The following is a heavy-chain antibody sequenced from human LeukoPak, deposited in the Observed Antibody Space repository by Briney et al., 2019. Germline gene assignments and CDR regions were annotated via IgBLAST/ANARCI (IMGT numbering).Heavy chain of an antibody. CDR2: IYYSGST. J-gene: IGHJ4*02. CDR1: GGSISSSSYY. Sequence: PSETLSLTCTVSGGSISSSSYYWGWIRQPPGKGLEWIGSIYYSGSTYYNPSLRSRITISVDTSKNQFSLKLSSVRTADTAVYYCARHLTGLYDYWGQGTLVTVSS. V-gene: IGHV4-39*01. CDR3: ARHLTGLYDY. D-gene: IGHD7-27*01.